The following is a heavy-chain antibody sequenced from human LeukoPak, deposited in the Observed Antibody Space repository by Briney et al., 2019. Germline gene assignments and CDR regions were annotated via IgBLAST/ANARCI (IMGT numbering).Heavy chain of an antibody. V-gene: IGHV4-34*01. Sequence: EWIVETHHSGSSSYNPSLKSRVTMSINTSKSQFSLRLTSVTAADTAIYYCARNGDYSLDSWGQGTLVTVSS. D-gene: IGHD4-17*01. CDR2: THHSGSS. J-gene: IGHJ4*02. CDR3: ARNGDYSLDS.